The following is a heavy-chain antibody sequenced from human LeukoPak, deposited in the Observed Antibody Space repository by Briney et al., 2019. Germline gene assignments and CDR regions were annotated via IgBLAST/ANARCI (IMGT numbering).Heavy chain of an antibody. Sequence: GGSLRLSCAASGFTFSSYNMNWVRQAPGKGLEWVAFIRYDGIYKYYADSVKGRFTIFRDKSKTTLFLQMDSLRAEDTAVYYCAKDPEKGLAVARLEHWGQGTLVTVSS. CDR3: AKDPEKGLAVARLEH. D-gene: IGHD6-19*01. J-gene: IGHJ5*02. CDR2: IRYDGIYK. V-gene: IGHV3-30*02. CDR1: GFTFSSYN.